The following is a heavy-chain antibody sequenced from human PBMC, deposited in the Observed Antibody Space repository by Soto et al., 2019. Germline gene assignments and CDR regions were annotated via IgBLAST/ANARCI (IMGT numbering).Heavy chain of an antibody. CDR2: IYYSGST. CDR1: GGSISSSSYY. Sequence: SETLSLTCTVSGGSISSSSYYWGWIRQPPGKGLEWIGSIYYSGSTYYNPSLKSRVTISVDTSKNQFSLKLSSLTAADTAVYYCARQLQVDYGDYAFSLAPVKNWYFDLWGRGTLVTVSS. CDR3: ARQLQVDYGDYAFSLAPVKNWYFDL. J-gene: IGHJ2*01. V-gene: IGHV4-39*01. D-gene: IGHD4-17*01.